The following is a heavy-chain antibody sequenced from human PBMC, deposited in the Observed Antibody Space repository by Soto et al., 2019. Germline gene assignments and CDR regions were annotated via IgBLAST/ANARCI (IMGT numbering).Heavy chain of an antibody. CDR2: FYYTGST. CDR3: ARLQRTVTAYYYYYDMDV. V-gene: IGHV4-59*01. Sequence: QVQLQESGPGLVKPSETLSLTCTVSGGSIGSNFWSWIRQPPRKGLEWIGNFYYTGSTNYNASLKSRVTISVDTSKNQFSLKLSSVTAADTAVYYCARLQRTVTAYYYYYDMDVWGQGTTVTVSS. CDR1: GGSIGSNF. J-gene: IGHJ6*02. D-gene: IGHD2-21*02.